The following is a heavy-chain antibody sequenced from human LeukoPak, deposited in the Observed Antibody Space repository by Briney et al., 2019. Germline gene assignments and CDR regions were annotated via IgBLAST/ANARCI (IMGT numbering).Heavy chain of an antibody. J-gene: IGHJ4*02. CDR1: GGSISSSSYY. D-gene: IGHD1-26*01. CDR3: ARYLRGSHFDY. V-gene: IGHV4-39*01. Sequence: PSETLSLTCTVSGGSISSSSYYWGWIRQPPGKGLQWIASIYYSEITYCNPSLKSRVTISVDTSKNQFSLNLSSVIAADTAVYYCARYLRGSHFDYWGQGTLVTVSS. CDR2: IYYSEIT.